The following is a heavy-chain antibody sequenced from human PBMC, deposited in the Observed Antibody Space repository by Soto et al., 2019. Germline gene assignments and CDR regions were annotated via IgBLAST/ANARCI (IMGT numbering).Heavy chain of an antibody. Sequence: ASVKVSCTASGDTFTFYYMPWVRQAPGQGLEWLGCINPDTGFKYYAQLFQGRVSLTRDTSVSTAYMELSSLRSDDTAVYYCVAAGLHFEYWGQGFMVPVYS. CDR1: GDTFTFYY. D-gene: IGHD6-25*01. V-gene: IGHV1-2*02. CDR2: INPDTGFK. J-gene: IGHJ4*01. CDR3: VAAGLHFEY.